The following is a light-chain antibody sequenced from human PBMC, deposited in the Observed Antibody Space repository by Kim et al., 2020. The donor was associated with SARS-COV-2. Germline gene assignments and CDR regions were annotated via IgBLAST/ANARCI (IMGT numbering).Light chain of an antibody. CDR1: SLRSYY. CDR2: GKN. J-gene: IGLJ3*02. Sequence: SSELTQDPAVSVALGQTVRITCQGDSLRSYYASWYQQKPGQAPVLVIYGKNNRPSGILDRFSGSSSANTASLTITGAQAEDEADYYCNSRDSSGNHWVFG. CDR3: NSRDSSGNHWV. V-gene: IGLV3-19*01.